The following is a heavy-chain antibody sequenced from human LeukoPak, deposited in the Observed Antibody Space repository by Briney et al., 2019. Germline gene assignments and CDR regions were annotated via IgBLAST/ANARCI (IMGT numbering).Heavy chain of an antibody. CDR3: ARLLDYDSSGYPDTFDI. CDR2: IYYTGTT. Sequence: SETLSLTCTVSGGSISPNYWTWIRQSPGKGLEWIGFIYYTGTTNYNPSLKSRVTISIDTSKSRFSLKLSSLTAADTAVYYCARLLDYDSSGYPDTFDIWGQGTMVTVSS. CDR1: GGSISPNY. J-gene: IGHJ3*02. V-gene: IGHV4-59*01. D-gene: IGHD3-22*01.